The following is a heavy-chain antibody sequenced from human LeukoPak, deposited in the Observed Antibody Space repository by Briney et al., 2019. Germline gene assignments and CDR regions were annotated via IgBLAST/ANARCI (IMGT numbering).Heavy chain of an antibody. CDR1: GNTLTELS. CDR3: ATQFLLDIAATDY. J-gene: IGHJ4*02. V-gene: IGHV1-24*01. Sequence: ASVEVPCKVSGNTLTELSMHWVRQDPGKGLEWMGGFDPEDGETIYAQKFQSRVTITEDTSTDTAYMELSSLRSEDTAVYYCATQFLLDIAATDYWGQGTLVTVSS. CDR2: FDPEDGET. D-gene: IGHD6-13*01.